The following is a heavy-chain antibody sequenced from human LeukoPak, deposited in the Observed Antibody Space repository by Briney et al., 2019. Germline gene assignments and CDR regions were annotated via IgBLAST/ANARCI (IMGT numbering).Heavy chain of an antibody. V-gene: IGHV3-23*01. J-gene: IGHJ4*02. Sequence: QSGGSLRLSCAGSGLTFSSYAMSWVRQAPGQGLEWVSAISDSGDYTSYADSVRGRFTISRDNSRNTLYLQMISLRPEDTAVYYCAKDTSIGKYCTNGVCSPFDYWGQGTLVTVSS. D-gene: IGHD2-8*01. CDR1: GLTFSSYA. CDR2: ISDSGDYT. CDR3: AKDTSIGKYCTNGVCSPFDY.